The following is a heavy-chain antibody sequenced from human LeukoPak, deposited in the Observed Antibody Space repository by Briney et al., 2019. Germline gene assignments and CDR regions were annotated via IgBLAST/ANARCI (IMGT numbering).Heavy chain of an antibody. V-gene: IGHV3-23*01. CDR3: AKGGKYYYDSSGYPRWFDP. CDR2: ISGSGGST. Sequence: GGSLRLSCAASGFTFSSYAMSWVRQAPGKGLEWVSAISGSGGSTYYADSVKGRFTISRDNSKNTLYLQMNSLRAEDTAVYYCAKGGKYYYDSSGYPRWFDPWGQGTLVSVSS. CDR1: GFTFSSYA. J-gene: IGHJ5*02. D-gene: IGHD3-22*01.